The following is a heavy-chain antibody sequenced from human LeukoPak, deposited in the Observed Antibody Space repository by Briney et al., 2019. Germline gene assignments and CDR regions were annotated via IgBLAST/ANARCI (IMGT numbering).Heavy chain of an antibody. Sequence: GGSLRLSCAASGFTFSSYSMNWVRQAPGKGLEWVSSISSSRSYIYYADSVKGRFTISRDNAKNSLYLQMNSLRAEDTAVYYCARETAHCGGDCYPNLNAFDIWGQGTMVTVSS. CDR3: ARETAHCGGDCYPNLNAFDI. J-gene: IGHJ3*02. CDR2: ISSSRSYI. CDR1: GFTFSSYS. D-gene: IGHD2-21*01. V-gene: IGHV3-21*01.